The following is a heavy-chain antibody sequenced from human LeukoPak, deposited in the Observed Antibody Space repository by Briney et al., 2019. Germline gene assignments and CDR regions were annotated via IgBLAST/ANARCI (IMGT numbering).Heavy chain of an antibody. CDR3: ARAYFYSNYAIDY. CDR1: GFTFSSYE. V-gene: IGHV3-48*03. CDR2: ISSSGSTI. J-gene: IGHJ4*02. Sequence: GGSLRLSCAASGFTFSSYEMNWVRQAPGKGLEWVSYISSSGSTIYYADSVKGRFTISRDNAKNSLYLQMNSLRAEDTAVYYCARAYFYSNYAIDYWGQGTLVTVSS. D-gene: IGHD4-11*01.